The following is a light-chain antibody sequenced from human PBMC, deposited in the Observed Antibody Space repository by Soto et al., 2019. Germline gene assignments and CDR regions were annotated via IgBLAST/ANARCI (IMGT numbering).Light chain of an antibody. CDR1: QSVRNN. Sequence: TVMTQSPATLSVSLGERVTLSCRASQSVRNNLAWYQQKPGQAPRLLIYGASTRATDIPGRFSGSGSGTEFTLTISGLESEDFAVYYCQEYDNWPPWTFGQGTKVDIK. J-gene: IGKJ1*01. V-gene: IGKV3-15*01. CDR3: QEYDNWPPWT. CDR2: GAS.